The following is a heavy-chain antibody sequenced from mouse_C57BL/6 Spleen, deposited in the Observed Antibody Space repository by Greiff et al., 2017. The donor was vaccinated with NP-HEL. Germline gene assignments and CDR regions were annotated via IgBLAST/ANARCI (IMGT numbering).Heavy chain of an antibody. CDR2: IYPGDGDT. V-gene: IGHV1-82*01. D-gene: IGHD1-1*01. J-gene: IGHJ4*01. CDR1: GYAFSSSW. CDR3: APITTEAMDY. Sequence: QVQLQQSGPELVKPGASVKISCKASGYAFSSSWMNWVKQRPGKGLEWIGRIYPGDGDTNYNGKFKGKATLTADKSSSTAYMQLSSLTSEDSAVYFCAPITTEAMDYWGQGTSVTVSS.